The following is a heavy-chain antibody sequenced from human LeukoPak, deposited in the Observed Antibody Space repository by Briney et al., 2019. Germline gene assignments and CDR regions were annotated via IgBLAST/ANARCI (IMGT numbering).Heavy chain of an antibody. D-gene: IGHD3-3*01. CDR2: ISGSGGST. CDR3: ASDFWSGYYTGIAQDY. V-gene: IGHV3-23*01. J-gene: IGHJ4*02. Sequence: PGGSLRLSCAASGFTFSSYAMSWVRQAPGKGLEWVSAISGSGGSTYYADSVKGRFTISRDNSKNTLYLQMNSLRAEDTAVYYCASDFWSGYYTGIAQDYWGQGTLVTVSS. CDR1: GFTFSSYA.